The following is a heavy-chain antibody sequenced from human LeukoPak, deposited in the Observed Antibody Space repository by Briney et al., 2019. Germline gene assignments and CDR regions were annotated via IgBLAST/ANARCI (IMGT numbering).Heavy chain of an antibody. CDR3: ARGGFRAYYCDS. D-gene: IGHD3-10*01. Sequence: PGGSLSLSCAASGFTFSSYWMHWVRQAPGKGLVWVSRINSDGSTTNYADSVKGRFTISRDNAKNTLYLQMNSLRAEDTAVYYCARGGFRAYYCDSWGQGTLVTVSS. CDR1: GFTFSSYW. J-gene: IGHJ4*02. CDR2: INSDGSTT. V-gene: IGHV3-74*01.